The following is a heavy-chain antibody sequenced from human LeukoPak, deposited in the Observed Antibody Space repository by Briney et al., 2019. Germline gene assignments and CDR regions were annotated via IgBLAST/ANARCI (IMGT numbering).Heavy chain of an antibody. CDR1: GFTFSSYG. V-gene: IGHV3-30*03. Sequence: PGGSLRLSCAASGFTFSSYGMRWVRQAPGKGLEWVAVISYDGSNKYYAESVKGRFTISRDNSKNTLYLQMNSLRAEDTAVYYCARGVDVVVVASYYGMDVWGQGTTVTVSS. D-gene: IGHD2-15*01. CDR2: ISYDGSNK. CDR3: ARGVDVVVVASYYGMDV. J-gene: IGHJ6*02.